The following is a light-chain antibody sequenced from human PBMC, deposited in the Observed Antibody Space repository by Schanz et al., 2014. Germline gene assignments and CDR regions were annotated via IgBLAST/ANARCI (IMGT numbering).Light chain of an antibody. CDR3: QQLNTYPFA. V-gene: IGKV1-5*01. CDR1: QSISSW. Sequence: DIQMTQSPSTLSASVGDRVTITCRASQSISSWLAWYQQKPGKAPKVLIYDASSLESGVPSRFSGSGSGTEFTLTISSLQPDDFATYYYQQLNTYPFAFGPGTTVDV. J-gene: IGKJ3*01. CDR2: DAS.